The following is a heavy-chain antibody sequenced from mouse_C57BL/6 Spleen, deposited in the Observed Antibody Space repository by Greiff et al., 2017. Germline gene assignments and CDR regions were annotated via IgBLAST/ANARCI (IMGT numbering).Heavy chain of an antibody. CDR3: ARTGDYGSSYGYCDV. CDR1: GYTFTSYW. Sequence: QVQLQQPGAELVRPGSSVKLSCKASGYTFTSYWMHWVKQRPIQGLEWIGNIDPSDSETHYNQKFKDKATLTVDKSSSTAYMQLSSLTSEDSAVYYCARTGDYGSSYGYCDVWGTGTTVTVSS. D-gene: IGHD1-1*01. J-gene: IGHJ1*03. CDR2: IDPSDSET. V-gene: IGHV1-52*01.